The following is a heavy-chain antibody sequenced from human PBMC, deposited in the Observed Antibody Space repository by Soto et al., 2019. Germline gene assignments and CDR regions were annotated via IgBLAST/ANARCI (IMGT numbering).Heavy chain of an antibody. J-gene: IGHJ4*02. CDR3: ARTAARFPAPFDY. CDR2: IYTSGIT. CDR1: GGSLSSYY. V-gene: IGHV4-4*07. D-gene: IGHD2-21*01. Sequence: SETLSLTCTVSGGSLSSYYWSWIRQPAGKGLEWIGRIYTSGITNYNPSLMNRVTLSVDTSKNQFSLKLTSVTAADTAVYYCARTAARFPAPFDYWGPGTLVTVSS.